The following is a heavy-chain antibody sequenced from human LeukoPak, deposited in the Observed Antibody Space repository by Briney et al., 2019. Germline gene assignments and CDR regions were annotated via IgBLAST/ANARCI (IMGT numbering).Heavy chain of an antibody. Sequence: GGSQRLSCAASGFTFNSYWMHWVRQAPGKGLVCVSRIKSDGSTNYADSVKGRFTISRDNAKNTVSLQMNSLRAEDTGVYYCARAPSEIGGYYPEYFRHWGQGTLVTVSS. D-gene: IGHD3-22*01. CDR1: GFTFNSYW. CDR2: IKSDGST. V-gene: IGHV3-74*01. J-gene: IGHJ1*01. CDR3: ARAPSEIGGYYPEYFRH.